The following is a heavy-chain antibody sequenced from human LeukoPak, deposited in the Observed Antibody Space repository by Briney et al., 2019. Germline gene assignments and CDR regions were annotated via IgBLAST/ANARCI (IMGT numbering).Heavy chain of an antibody. CDR1: GFTFSSSV. V-gene: IGHV3-23*01. CDR3: AKRPSYDSSRLYYFDY. Sequence: PGGSLRLSCAASGFTFSSSVLSWVRQAPGKGLEWVSTISGFSGNTYYADSVKGRFTISRDNSKNTLYLQTNSLRAEDTAVYYCAKRPSYDSSRLYYFDYWGQGTLVTVSS. D-gene: IGHD3-22*01. J-gene: IGHJ4*02. CDR2: ISGFSGNT.